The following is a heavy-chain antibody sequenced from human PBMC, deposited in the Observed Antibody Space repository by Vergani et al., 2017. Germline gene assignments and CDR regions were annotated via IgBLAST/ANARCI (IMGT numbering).Heavy chain of an antibody. CDR2: ISWNSGSI. CDR1: GFTFDDYA. V-gene: IGHV3-9*01. J-gene: IGHJ4*02. CDR3: ARDLDWDYYFDY. D-gene: IGHD1-7*01. Sequence: EVQLVESGGGLVQPGRSLRLSCAASGFTFDDYAMHWVRQAPGKGLEWVSGISWNSGSIGYADSVKGRFTISRDNAKNSLYLQMNSLRAEDTAVYYCARDLDWDYYFDYWGQGTLVTVSS.